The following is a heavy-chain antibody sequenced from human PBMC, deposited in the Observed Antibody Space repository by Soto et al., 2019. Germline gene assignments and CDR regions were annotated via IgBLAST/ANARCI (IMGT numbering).Heavy chain of an antibody. Sequence: QVQLVESGGGVVQPGRSLRLSCAASGFTFSSYAMHWVRQAPGKGLEWVAVISYDGSNKYYADSVKGRFTISRDNSKNTLYLKMNSLRAEDTAVDYCARELIAAAGTFDPWGQGTLVTVSS. D-gene: IGHD6-13*01. CDR2: ISYDGSNK. J-gene: IGHJ5*02. V-gene: IGHV3-30-3*01. CDR1: GFTFSSYA. CDR3: ARELIAAAGTFDP.